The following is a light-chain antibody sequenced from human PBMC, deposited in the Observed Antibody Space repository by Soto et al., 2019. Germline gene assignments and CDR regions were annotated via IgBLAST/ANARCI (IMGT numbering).Light chain of an antibody. CDR2: VAS. Sequence: IQMTQSHSSLSASVGDRFTITCRASQSISTYLNWYRQKPGKAPKLLILVASTLPSGVPSRFSGSGSGTDFTLTISSLQPEDFATYYCQQSYSNTQTFGQGTKVDIK. CDR1: QSISTY. J-gene: IGKJ1*01. V-gene: IGKV1-39*01. CDR3: QQSYSNTQT.